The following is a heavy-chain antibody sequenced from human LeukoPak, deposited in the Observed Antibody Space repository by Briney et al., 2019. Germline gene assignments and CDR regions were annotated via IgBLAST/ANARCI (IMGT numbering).Heavy chain of an antibody. CDR2: ISYDGSNK. CDR3: AKDGLTYCSSTSCQLVYFDY. V-gene: IGHV3-30*18. Sequence: GGSLRLSCAASGFTFSSYAINWVRQAPGKGLEWVAVISYDGSNKYYADSVKGRFTISRDNSKNTLYLQMNSLRAEDTAVYYCAKDGLTYCSSTSCQLVYFDYWGQGTLVTVSS. CDR1: GFTFSSYA. J-gene: IGHJ4*02. D-gene: IGHD2-2*01.